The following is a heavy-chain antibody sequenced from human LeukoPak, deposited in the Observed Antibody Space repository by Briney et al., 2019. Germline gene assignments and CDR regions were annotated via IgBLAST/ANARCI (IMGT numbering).Heavy chain of an antibody. J-gene: IGHJ4*02. CDR2: MNPNSGNT. CDR3: ARASRSHDFWSGYYPPSY. D-gene: IGHD3-3*01. CDR1: GYSFTNYD. Sequence: ASVKVSCKASGYSFTNYDINWVRQATGQGLEWMGWMNPNSGNTDYAQKFQGRVTITRNTSISTAYMELSSLRSEDTAVYYCARASRSHDFWSGYYPPSYWGQGTLVTVSS. V-gene: IGHV1-8*03.